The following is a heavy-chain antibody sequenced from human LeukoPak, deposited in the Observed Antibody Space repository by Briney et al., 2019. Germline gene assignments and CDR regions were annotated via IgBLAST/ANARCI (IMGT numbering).Heavy chain of an antibody. CDR1: GGSFSGYY. J-gene: IGHJ4*02. V-gene: IGHV4-34*09. D-gene: IGHD5-24*01. CDR2: INHSGST. Sequence: PSETLSLTCAVYGGSFSGYYWSWIRQPPGKGLEWIGEINHSGSTNYNPSLKSRVTISVDTSKNQFSLKLSSVTAADTAVYYCARQMATSTSMPFDYWGQGTLVTVSS. CDR3: ARQMATSTSMPFDY.